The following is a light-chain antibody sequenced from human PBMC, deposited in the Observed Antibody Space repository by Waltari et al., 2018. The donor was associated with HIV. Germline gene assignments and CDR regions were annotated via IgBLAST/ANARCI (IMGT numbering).Light chain of an antibody. CDR3: VLYVRSGRV. CDR1: SGSVYTSYF. Sequence: QTVVTQEPSLSVSPGKTITLTCGLDSGSVYTSYFSSWYQVPPGQPPGSLLYNTVVRSSGVPGRFSVTIVGNKAALTSTGAQADDESLYYCVLYVRSGRVVGGGTKLTVL. CDR2: NTV. V-gene: IGLV8-61*01. J-gene: IGLJ2*01.